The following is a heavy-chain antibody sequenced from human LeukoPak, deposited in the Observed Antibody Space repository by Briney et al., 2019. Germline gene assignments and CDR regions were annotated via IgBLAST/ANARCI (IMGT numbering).Heavy chain of an antibody. Sequence: GGSLRLSCAASGFTFSSYGMHWVRQAPGKGLEWVAVISYDGSNKYYADSVKGRFTISRDNSKNTLYLQMNSLRADDTAVYYCARLWEKYCTNGVCYYDIDDYWGQGTLVTVSS. V-gene: IGHV3-30*03. CDR1: GFTFSSYG. J-gene: IGHJ4*02. CDR2: ISYDGSNK. D-gene: IGHD2-8*01. CDR3: ARLWEKYCTNGVCYYDIDDY.